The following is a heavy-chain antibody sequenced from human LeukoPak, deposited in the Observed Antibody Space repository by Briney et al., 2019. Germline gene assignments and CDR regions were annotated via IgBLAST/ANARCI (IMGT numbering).Heavy chain of an antibody. CDR1: GFTFSDYY. J-gene: IGHJ5*02. V-gene: IGHV3-11*01. CDR2: ISTSGTIT. CDR3: AGGPGPLFDP. Sequence: GGSLRLSCAASGFTFSDYYMSWIRQAPGKGLEWFSYISTSGTITHYADSVKGRFTISRDNAKNSLYLQMNSLRAEDTAVYYCAGGPGPLFDPWGQGTLVTVSS.